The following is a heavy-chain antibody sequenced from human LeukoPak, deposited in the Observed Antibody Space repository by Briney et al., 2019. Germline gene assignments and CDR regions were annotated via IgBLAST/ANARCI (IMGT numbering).Heavy chain of an antibody. Sequence: SQTLSLTCPVSSGSISSGVYYWSWIRQHPGKGLEWIGYIYYSGSTYYNPSLKSRVTISVDTSKNQFSLKLSSVTAADTAVYYCARQGVATAIDYWGQGTLVTVSS. V-gene: IGHV4-31*03. D-gene: IGHD2-21*02. CDR1: SGSISSGVYY. CDR3: ARQGVATAIDY. J-gene: IGHJ4*02. CDR2: IYYSGST.